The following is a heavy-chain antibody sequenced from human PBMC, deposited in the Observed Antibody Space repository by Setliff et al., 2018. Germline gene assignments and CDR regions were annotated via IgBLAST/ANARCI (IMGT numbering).Heavy chain of an antibody. CDR2: THTDGITI. D-gene: IGHD2-15*01. CDR3: ARRLPYFGMDV. CDR1: GFTFRTYE. V-gene: IGHV3-48*03. J-gene: IGHJ6*02. Sequence: TGGSLRLSCEASGFTFRTYEMIWVRQAPGKGLERVSKTHTDGITIYSDSVRGRFTISRDSAKNSLHLQITSLSPEDTAVYYCARRLPYFGMDVWGQGTTVTVSS.